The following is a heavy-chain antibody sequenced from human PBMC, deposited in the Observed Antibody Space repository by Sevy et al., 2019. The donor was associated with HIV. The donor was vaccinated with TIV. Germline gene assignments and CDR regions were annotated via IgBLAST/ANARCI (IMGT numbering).Heavy chain of an antibody. Sequence: GGSLRLSCAASGFTFSNAWMSWGRQAPGKGLEWVGRIKSKTDGGTTDYAAPVKGRFTISRDDSKNTLYLQMNSLKTEDTAVYYCTTDRLESSGITIFGVVPFDYWGQGTLVTVSS. J-gene: IGHJ4*02. CDR3: TTDRLESSGITIFGVVPFDY. D-gene: IGHD3-3*01. CDR1: GFTFSNAW. CDR2: IKSKTDGGTT. V-gene: IGHV3-15*01.